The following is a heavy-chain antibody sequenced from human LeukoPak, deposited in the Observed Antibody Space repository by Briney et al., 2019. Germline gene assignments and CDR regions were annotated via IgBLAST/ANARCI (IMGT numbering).Heavy chain of an antibody. Sequence: GVSLRLSCAASGYTFSSYAMSWVRQAPGKGLEWVSAISGSGGSTYYADSVKGRFTISRDNSKNTLYLQMKSLRAEDTAVYYCSKVADYGDYGFDSWGEGTLVTVSS. D-gene: IGHD4-17*01. J-gene: IGHJ4*02. V-gene: IGHV3-23*01. CDR1: GYTFSSYA. CDR3: SKVADYGDYGFDS. CDR2: ISGSGGST.